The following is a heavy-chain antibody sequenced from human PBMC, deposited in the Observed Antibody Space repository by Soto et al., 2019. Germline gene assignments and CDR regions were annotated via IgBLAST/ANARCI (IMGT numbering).Heavy chain of an antibody. J-gene: IGHJ4*02. Sequence: GGSLRLSCAASGFTFSSYGMHWVRQAPGKGLEWVAVIWYDGSNKYYADSVKGRFTISRDNSKNTLYLQMNSLRAEDTAVYYCAREGESIAFDYWGQGTLVTVSS. CDR2: IWYDGSNK. CDR1: GFTFSSYG. D-gene: IGHD6-6*01. CDR3: AREGESIAFDY. V-gene: IGHV3-33*01.